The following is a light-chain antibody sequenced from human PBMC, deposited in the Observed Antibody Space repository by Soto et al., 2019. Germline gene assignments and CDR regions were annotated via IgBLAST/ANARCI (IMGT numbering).Light chain of an antibody. CDR3: QQYGSSLTWT. J-gene: IGKJ1*01. CDR1: QSVSSSY. Sequence: EIVLTQSTGTLSLSPGERATLSCRASQSVSSSYLAWYQQKPGQAPRLLIYGASSRATGIPDRFSGSGSGTDFTLTISILEPEDFSVYYCQQYGSSLTWTFGQGTKVEIK. V-gene: IGKV3-20*01. CDR2: GAS.